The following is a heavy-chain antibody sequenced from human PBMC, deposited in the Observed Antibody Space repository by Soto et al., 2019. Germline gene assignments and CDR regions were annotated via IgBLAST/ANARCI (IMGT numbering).Heavy chain of an antibody. CDR1: GFTFSSYS. D-gene: IGHD2-15*01. J-gene: IGHJ6*03. CDR3: ARVGGYYYYYMDV. Sequence: EVQLVESGGGLVKPGGSLRLSCAASGFTFSSYSMNWVRQAPGKGLEWVSSISNSSSYIYYADSVKGRFTISRDNAKNSLYLQMNSLRAEDTAVYYCARVGGYYYYYMDVWGKGTTVTVSS. V-gene: IGHV3-21*01. CDR2: ISNSSSYI.